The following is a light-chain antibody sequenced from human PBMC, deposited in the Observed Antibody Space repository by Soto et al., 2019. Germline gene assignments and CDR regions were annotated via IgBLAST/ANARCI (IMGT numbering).Light chain of an antibody. J-gene: IGKJ1*01. CDR1: QSVSGW. CDR2: DAS. V-gene: IGKV1-5*01. CDR3: QQYETFSGT. Sequence: DIQMTHSPSTLSASVGDTVTVTCRPSQSVSGWLAWYQQKPGEAPKLLIYDASALPRGVPSRFSGSGSGTKFTLTIASLHPDDFATYYCQQYETFSGTFGPGTKVDIK.